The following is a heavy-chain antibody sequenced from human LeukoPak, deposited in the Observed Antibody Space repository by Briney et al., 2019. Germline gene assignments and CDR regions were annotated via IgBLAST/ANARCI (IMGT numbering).Heavy chain of an antibody. J-gene: IGHJ4*02. D-gene: IGHD3-9*01. V-gene: IGHV3-7*01. CDR2: IKQDGSEK. CDR3: ARGGGFDSRGFDY. Sequence: PGGSLRLSCAASGFTFSSYWMSWGRQAPGKGLEWVANIKQDGSEKYYVDSVKGRFTISRDNAKNSLYLQMNSLRAEDTAVYYCARGGGFDSRGFDYWGQGTLVTVSS. CDR1: GFTFSSYW.